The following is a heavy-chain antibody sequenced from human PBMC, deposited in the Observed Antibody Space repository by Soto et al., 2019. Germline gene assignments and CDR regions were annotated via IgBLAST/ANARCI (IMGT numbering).Heavy chain of an antibody. V-gene: IGHV1-18*04. CDR3: AGAQGNDAFDI. Sequence: QVQLVQSGAEVKKPGASVKVSCKASGYTFTSYGISWVRQAPGQGLEWMGWISAYNGHTNYAQKLQGRVTMTTDTSTSTVYMELRSLRSDDTAVYYCAGAQGNDAFDIWGQGTMVSVSS. J-gene: IGHJ3*02. CDR2: ISAYNGHT. CDR1: GYTFTSYG. D-gene: IGHD6-13*01.